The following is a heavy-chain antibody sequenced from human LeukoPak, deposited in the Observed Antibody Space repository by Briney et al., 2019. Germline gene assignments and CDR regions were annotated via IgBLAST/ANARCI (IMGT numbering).Heavy chain of an antibody. CDR3: ARVHDAGYFDY. Sequence: AETLSLTCAVSGFTISSYCWTWVRQPPGKGLEWFGSIKYSGSTNYNAAFKSRVTTSVDTYNNQSSLQLSSVPAADTAADYCARVHDAGYFDYWGQGTLVTVSS. CDR1: GFTISSYC. V-gene: IGHV4-59*01. D-gene: IGHD3-10*01. J-gene: IGHJ4*02. CDR2: IKYSGST.